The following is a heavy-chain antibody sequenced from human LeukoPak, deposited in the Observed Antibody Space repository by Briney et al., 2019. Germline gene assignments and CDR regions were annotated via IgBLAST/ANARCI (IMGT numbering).Heavy chain of an antibody. CDR3: ARFYKYSSGWAFDY. CDR2: INSDGSST. CDR1: GFTFSSSW. Sequence: GGSLRLSCAASGFTFSSSWMHWVRQAPEKGLVWVSRINSDGSSTSYADSVKGRFTISRDNAKNTLYLQMNSLRAEDTAVYYCARFYKYSSGWAFDYWGQGTLVTVSS. V-gene: IGHV3-74*01. J-gene: IGHJ4*02. D-gene: IGHD6-19*01.